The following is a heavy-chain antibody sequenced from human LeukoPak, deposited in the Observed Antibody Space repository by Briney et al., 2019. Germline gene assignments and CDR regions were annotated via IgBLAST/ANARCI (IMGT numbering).Heavy chain of an antibody. Sequence: GGSLRLSCAASGFTFSSYSMNWVRQAPGKGLEWVSYISSSSSTIYYADSVKGRFTISRDNAKNSLYLQMNSLRAEDTAVYYCARDKHYYDSSGYRDWGQGTLVTVSS. J-gene: IGHJ4*02. CDR3: ARDKHYYDSSGYRD. D-gene: IGHD3-22*01. CDR2: ISSSSSTI. CDR1: GFTFSSYS. V-gene: IGHV3-48*04.